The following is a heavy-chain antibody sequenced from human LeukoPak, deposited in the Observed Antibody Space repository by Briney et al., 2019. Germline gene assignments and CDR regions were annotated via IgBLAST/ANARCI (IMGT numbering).Heavy chain of an antibody. CDR3: VRDLDHNDFWGGYWPDAFDT. CDR2: IWYDGSNE. V-gene: IGHV3-33*01. D-gene: IGHD3-3*01. CDR1: GFTFSSYG. Sequence: GGSLRLSCAASGFTFSSYGMHWVRQAPGKGLEWVAIIWYDGSNEYFADSVRGRFTISRDNSRNILYLQMNSLRAEDTAVYYCVRDLDHNDFWGGYWPDAFDTWGQGTMVSVSS. J-gene: IGHJ3*02.